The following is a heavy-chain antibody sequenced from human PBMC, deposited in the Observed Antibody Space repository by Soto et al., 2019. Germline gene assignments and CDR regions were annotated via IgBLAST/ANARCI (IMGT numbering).Heavy chain of an antibody. D-gene: IGHD2-21*01. CDR1: GDSISRGGYY. CDR3: ARDGAGAYGLGWFDP. Sequence: QVQLQESGPGLVKPSQTLSLTCTVSGDSISRGGYYWNWLRQHPRKGLEWIGYIYHSGSTIYNPSRTRRVTIVVDTSKNRLTLELSNVTAADTAVYYCARDGAGAYGLGWFDPWGQGILVTVSS. CDR2: IYHSGST. J-gene: IGHJ5*02. V-gene: IGHV4-31*03.